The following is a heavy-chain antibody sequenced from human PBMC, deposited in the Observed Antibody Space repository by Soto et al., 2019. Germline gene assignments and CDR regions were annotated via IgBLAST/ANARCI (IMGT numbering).Heavy chain of an antibody. CDR1: SGSISSSNW. Sequence: SETLSLTCAVSSGSISSSNWWSWVRQPPGKGLEWIGEIYHSGSTNYNPSLKSRVTISVDKSKNQFSLKLSSVTAADTAVYYCAIYLGDYNWFDPWGQGTLVTVSS. CDR3: AIYLGDYNWFDP. J-gene: IGHJ5*02. D-gene: IGHD2-21*02. V-gene: IGHV4-4*02. CDR2: IYHSGST.